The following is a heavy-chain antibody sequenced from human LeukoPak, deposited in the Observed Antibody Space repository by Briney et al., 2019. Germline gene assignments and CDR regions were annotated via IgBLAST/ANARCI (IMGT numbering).Heavy chain of an antibody. CDR3: ARDQLGGGYFDY. CDR2: ISYDGSNK. Sequence: GGSLRLSCAASGFTFSSYAMHWVRQAPGKGLEWVAVISYDGSNKYYTDSVKGRFTISRDNSKNTLYLQMDSLRAEDTAVYYCARDQLGGGYFDYWGQGTLVTVSS. CDR1: GFTFSSYA. D-gene: IGHD5-24*01. V-gene: IGHV3-30*04. J-gene: IGHJ4*02.